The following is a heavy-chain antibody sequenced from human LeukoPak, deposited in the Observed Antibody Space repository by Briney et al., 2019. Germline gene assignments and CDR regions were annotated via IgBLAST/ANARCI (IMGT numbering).Heavy chain of an antibody. J-gene: IGHJ4*02. CDR3: ARDFPPVYYYGSGSFV. V-gene: IGHV3-30-3*01. CDR1: GFTFSSYA. D-gene: IGHD3-10*01. Sequence: PGRSLRLSCAASGFTFSSYAMHWVRQAPGKGLEWVAVISYDGSNKYYADSVKGRFTISRDNSKNTLYLQMNSLRAEDTAVHYCARDFPPVYYYGSGSFVGGQGTLVTVSS. CDR2: ISYDGSNK.